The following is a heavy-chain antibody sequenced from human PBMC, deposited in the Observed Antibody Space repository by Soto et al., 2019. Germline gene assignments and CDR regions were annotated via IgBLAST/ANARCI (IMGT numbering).Heavy chain of an antibody. CDR1: GGSISSSSYY. D-gene: IGHD3-22*01. V-gene: IGHV4-39*07. CDR2: IFYSGST. J-gene: IGHJ4*02. Sequence: PSETLSLTCTVSGGSISSSSYYWGWIRQPPGKGLEWIGSIFYSGSTYYNPSLKSRVTISVDTSKNQFSLKLSSVTAADTAVYYCASVRSGYYSDYWGQGTLVTVSS. CDR3: ASVRSGYYSDY.